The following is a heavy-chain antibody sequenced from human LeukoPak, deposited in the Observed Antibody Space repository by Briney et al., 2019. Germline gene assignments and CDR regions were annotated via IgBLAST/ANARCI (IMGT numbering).Heavy chain of an antibody. V-gene: IGHV3-21*01. CDR1: GFIFSTYS. J-gene: IGHJ3*02. D-gene: IGHD3-22*01. CDR2: ISTSGSYI. CDR3: ARSFSTYSYDASHWRGAFDI. Sequence: KPGGSLRLSCAASGFIFSTYSMNWVRQAPGKGLEWVSSISTSGSYIYYADSVKGRFTISRDNANDSLYLQMNSLRAEDTAVYYCARSFSTYSYDASHWRGAFDIWGHGTMVTVSS.